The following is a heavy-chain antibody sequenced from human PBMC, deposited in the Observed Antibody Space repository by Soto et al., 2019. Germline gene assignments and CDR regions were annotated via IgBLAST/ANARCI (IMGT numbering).Heavy chain of an antibody. J-gene: IGHJ4*02. CDR1: GGSISSGDYY. CDR2: IYYSGST. CDR3: ARASNPLYDSSGYYPDYFDY. V-gene: IGHV4-30-4*01. D-gene: IGHD3-22*01. Sequence: PSETLSLTCTVSGGSISSGDYYWSWIRQPPGKGLEWIGYIYYSGSTYYNPSLKSRVTISVDTSKNQFSLKLSSVTAADTAVYYCARASNPLYDSSGYYPDYFDYWGQGTLVTVSS.